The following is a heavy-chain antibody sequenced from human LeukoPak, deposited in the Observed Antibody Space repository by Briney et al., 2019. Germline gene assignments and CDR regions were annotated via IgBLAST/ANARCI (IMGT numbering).Heavy chain of an antibody. V-gene: IGHV4-4*07. D-gene: IGHD3-22*01. CDR2: ISTSGST. CDR1: GGSISSYY. Sequence: SETLSLTCTVSGGSISSYYWSWIRQPAGKGLEWIGRISTSGSTNYNPSLKSRVTMSVDTSNNQFSLKLSSVTAANTAVYYCARVSHYYDSSGYYYVRAFDIWGQGTMVTVSS. J-gene: IGHJ3*02. CDR3: ARVSHYYDSSGYYYVRAFDI.